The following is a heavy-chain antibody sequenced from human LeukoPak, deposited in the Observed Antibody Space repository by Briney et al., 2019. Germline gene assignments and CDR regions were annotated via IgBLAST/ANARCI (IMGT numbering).Heavy chain of an antibody. J-gene: IGHJ4*02. CDR1: GATFSSYT. D-gene: IGHD1-14*01. CDR2: IIPILGIA. CDR3: ARDKNLGNYFDY. Sequence: SVKLSCKASGATFSSYTISWVRQAPGQGLEWMGRIIPILGIANYAQKFQGRVTITADKSTSTAYMELSSLRAEDTAVYNCARDKNLGNYFDYGGQGTLVTVSS. V-gene: IGHV1-69*04.